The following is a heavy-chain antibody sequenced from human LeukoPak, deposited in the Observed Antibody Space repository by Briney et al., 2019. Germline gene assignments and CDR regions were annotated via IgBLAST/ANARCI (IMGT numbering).Heavy chain of an antibody. CDR1: GFTSGAYA. J-gene: IGHJ4*02. D-gene: IGHD3-16*01. V-gene: IGHV3-49*04. Sequence: PLRLSCTGPGFTSGAYALTPAPPSPRKRLRWVSLIRSKAFGGATEYAASVKGRFTISRDDSKSIAYLQMNSLKTEDTAVYYCTRDGGTLDYWGQGTLVTVSS. CDR3: TRDGGTLDY. CDR2: IRSKAFGGAT.